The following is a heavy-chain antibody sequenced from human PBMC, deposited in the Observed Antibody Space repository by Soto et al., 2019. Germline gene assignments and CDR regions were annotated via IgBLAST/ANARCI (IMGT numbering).Heavy chain of an antibody. D-gene: IGHD6-19*01. CDR3: ARVAVAGSNWFDP. Sequence: GGSLRLSCSASVFTFSSYSMNWFRQAPGKGLEWVSSISSSSSYIYYADSVKGRFTISRDNAKNSLYLQMNSLRAEDTAVYYCARVAVAGSNWFDPWGQGTLVTVSS. CDR1: VFTFSSYS. J-gene: IGHJ5*02. V-gene: IGHV3-21*01. CDR2: ISSSSSYI.